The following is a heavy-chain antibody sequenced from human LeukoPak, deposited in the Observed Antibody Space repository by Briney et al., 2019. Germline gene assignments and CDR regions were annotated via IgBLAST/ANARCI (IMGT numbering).Heavy chain of an antibody. D-gene: IGHD6-13*01. V-gene: IGHV4-39*01. CDR1: GGSISSSSYY. CDR2: IYYSGST. CDR3: ARLSAAAETSNAFDI. Sequence: KSSETLSLTCTVSGGSISSSSYYWGWIRQPPGKGLEWIGNIYYSGSTYYKSSLKSRVTISVDTSNNQFSLKLSSVTAADTAVYYCARLSAAAETSNAFDIWGQGTMVTVSS. J-gene: IGHJ3*02.